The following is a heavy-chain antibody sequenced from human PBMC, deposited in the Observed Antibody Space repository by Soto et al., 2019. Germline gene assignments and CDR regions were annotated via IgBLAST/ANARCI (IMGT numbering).Heavy chain of an antibody. V-gene: IGHV3-23*01. CDR2: ITGRGRST. J-gene: IGHJ4*02. Sequence: DVQLLESGGGLVQPGVSLRLSCGAFGFTFSSYAMSWVRQAPGKGLEWLSAITGRGRSTYYADSVKGRFFVTRDNSKNTLYLQLNRLRAEDTAVYYCAKDRDSNSPGRDYWGQGALVTVSS. CDR1: GFTFSSYA. CDR3: AKDRDSNSPGRDY. D-gene: IGHD6-6*01.